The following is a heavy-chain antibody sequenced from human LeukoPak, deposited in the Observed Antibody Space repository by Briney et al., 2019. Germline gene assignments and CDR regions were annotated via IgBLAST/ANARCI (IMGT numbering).Heavy chain of an antibody. CDR3: ARGGGTVTNWFDP. D-gene: IGHD4-17*01. CDR2: ISSSSSYI. J-gene: IGHJ5*02. Sequence: PGRSLRLSCAASGFTFSSYAMHWVRQAPGKGLEWVSSISSSSSYIYYADSVKGRFTISRDNAKNSLYLQMNSLRAEDTAVYYCARGGGTVTNWFDPWGQGTLVTVSS. CDR1: GFTFSSYA. V-gene: IGHV3-21*01.